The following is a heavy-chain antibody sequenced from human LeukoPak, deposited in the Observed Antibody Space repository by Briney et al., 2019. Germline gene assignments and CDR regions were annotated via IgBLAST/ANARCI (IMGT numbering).Heavy chain of an antibody. V-gene: IGHV3-53*01. Sequence: PGGSLRLSCAASGFTVSSNYMSWVRQAPGKGLEWVSVIYSGGSTYYADSVKGRFTISRDNFKNTLYLQMNSLRAEDTAVYYCARVQGSGWPYYYYYGMDVWGQGTTVTVSS. D-gene: IGHD6-19*01. J-gene: IGHJ6*02. CDR2: IYSGGST. CDR3: ARVQGSGWPYYYYYGMDV. CDR1: GFTVSSNY.